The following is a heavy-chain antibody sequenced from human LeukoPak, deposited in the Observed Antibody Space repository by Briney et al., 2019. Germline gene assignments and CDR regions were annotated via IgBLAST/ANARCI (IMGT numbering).Heavy chain of an antibody. CDR1: GGSISRGSYY. CDR2: ISTSGST. D-gene: IGHD6-19*01. J-gene: IGHJ4*02. Sequence: SETLSLTCTVSGGSISRGSYYWSWIRQPAGRGLEWIGRISTSGSTNYNPSLKSRVTISVDTSKNQFSLKLNSATAADTAVYYCARGAAVAFDYWGQGTLATVSS. V-gene: IGHV4-61*02. CDR3: ARGAAVAFDY.